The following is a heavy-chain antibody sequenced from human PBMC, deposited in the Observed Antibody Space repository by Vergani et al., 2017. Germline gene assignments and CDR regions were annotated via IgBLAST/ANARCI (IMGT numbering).Heavy chain of an antibody. Sequence: QVQLVESGGGLVKPGGSLRLSCAASGFTFSSYAMHWVRQAPGKGLEWVAVISYDGSNKYYADSVKGRFTISRDNSKNTLYLQMNSLRAEDTAVYYCARDLRGLRFWAGAFDIWGQGTMVTVSS. V-gene: IGHV3-30-3*01. D-gene: IGHD3/OR15-3a*01. J-gene: IGHJ3*02. CDR1: GFTFSSYA. CDR2: ISYDGSNK. CDR3: ARDLRGLRFWAGAFDI.